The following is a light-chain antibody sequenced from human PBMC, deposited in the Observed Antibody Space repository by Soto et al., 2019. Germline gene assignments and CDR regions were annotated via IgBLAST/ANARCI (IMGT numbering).Light chain of an antibody. CDR3: QEYDTYST. CDR2: LAS. J-gene: IGKJ1*01. CDR1: RIIDTY. Sequence: DIQMTQSPSSLSASVGDRVTITCRASRIIDTYVDWYQQKPGKAPDLPIYLASTLQVGVPSRFSGSGSGTEFTLTISSLQPDDFATYYCQEYDTYSTFGQGTKVDIK. V-gene: IGKV1-9*01.